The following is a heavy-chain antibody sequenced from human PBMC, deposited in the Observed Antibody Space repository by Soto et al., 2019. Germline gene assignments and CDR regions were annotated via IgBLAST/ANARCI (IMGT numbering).Heavy chain of an antibody. D-gene: IGHD3-3*01. Sequence: QVKLVESGAGAVQPGRSLRLSCAASGFTFNSFGMHWVRQAPGKGLEWVAVIWFDGSDEYYAYSVKGRCTISRDNSKNTRYLQMNSLRAEDTGIYYCARDRYDVSLGFYGMDVWGPGTTVTV. J-gene: IGHJ6*02. CDR3: ARDRYDVSLGFYGMDV. V-gene: IGHV3-33*01. CDR1: GFTFNSFG. CDR2: IWFDGSDE.